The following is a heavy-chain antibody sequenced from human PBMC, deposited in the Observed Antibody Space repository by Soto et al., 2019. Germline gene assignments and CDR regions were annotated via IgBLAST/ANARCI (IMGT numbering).Heavy chain of an antibody. J-gene: IGHJ2*01. CDR3: ARGNHRWLQLWYFDL. V-gene: IGHV1-3*01. CDR2: INAGNGNT. CDR1: GYTFTSYA. D-gene: IGHD5-12*01. Sequence: GASVKVSCKASGYTFTSYAMHWVRQAPGQRLEWMGWINAGNGNTYYSEHFQGRVTFTRDTSAGTVYMQLSSLTSEDTAVYYCARGNHRWLQLWYFDLWGRGTLVTVSS.